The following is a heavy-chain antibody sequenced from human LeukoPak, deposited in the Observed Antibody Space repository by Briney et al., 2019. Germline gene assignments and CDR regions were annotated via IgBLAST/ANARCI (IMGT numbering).Heavy chain of an antibody. Sequence: GASVKVSCKASGYTFTSYYMHWVRQAPGQGLEWMGIINPSGGSTSYAQKFQGRVTMTRDTSTSTVYMELSSLRSEDTAVYYCARGAYTYYYDSSGYYFWGQGTLVTVSS. D-gene: IGHD3-22*01. CDR2: INPSGGST. CDR3: ARGAYTYYYDSSGYYF. J-gene: IGHJ4*02. CDR1: GYTFTSYY. V-gene: IGHV1-46*01.